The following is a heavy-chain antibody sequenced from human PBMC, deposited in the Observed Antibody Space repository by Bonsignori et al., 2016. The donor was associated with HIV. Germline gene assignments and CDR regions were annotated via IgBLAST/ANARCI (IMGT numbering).Heavy chain of an antibody. CDR3: ARDQAGDHRGFDY. CDR2: IYTSGGT. V-gene: IGHV4-61*02. J-gene: IGHJ4*02. D-gene: IGHD7-27*01. Sequence: WIRQPPGKGLEWIGRIYTSGGTSYNPSLRSRVSLSVDTSKSQFSLMLNSVTASDTAVYYCARDQAGDHRGFDYWGRGTVVTVSS.